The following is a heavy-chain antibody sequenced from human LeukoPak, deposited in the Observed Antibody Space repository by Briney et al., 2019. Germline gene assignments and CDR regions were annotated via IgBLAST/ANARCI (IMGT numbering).Heavy chain of an antibody. Sequence: PSETLSLTCTVSGGSISSYYWSWIRQPPGKGLEWIGYIYYSGSTNYNPSLKSRVTISVDTSKNQFSLKLSSVTAADTAVYYCARASMVRGKTLDYWGQGTLVTVSS. V-gene: IGHV4-59*12. D-gene: IGHD3-10*01. CDR1: GGSISSYY. J-gene: IGHJ4*02. CDR2: IYYSGST. CDR3: ARASMVRGKTLDY.